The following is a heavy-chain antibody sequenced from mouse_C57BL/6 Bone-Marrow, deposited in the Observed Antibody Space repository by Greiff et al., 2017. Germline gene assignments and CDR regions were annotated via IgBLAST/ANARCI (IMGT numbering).Heavy chain of an antibody. CDR2: ISDGGSYT. J-gene: IGHJ4*01. CDR1: GFTFSSYA. D-gene: IGHD2-5*01. Sequence: EVKLVESGGGLVKPGGSLKLSCAASGFTFSSYAMSWVRPTPEKRLEWVATISDGGSYTYYPDNVKGRFTISRDNAKNTLYLQMSHLKSEDTAMYYCARDRTIVTHYYAMDYWGQGTSVTVSS. V-gene: IGHV5-4*01. CDR3: ARDRTIVTHYYAMDY.